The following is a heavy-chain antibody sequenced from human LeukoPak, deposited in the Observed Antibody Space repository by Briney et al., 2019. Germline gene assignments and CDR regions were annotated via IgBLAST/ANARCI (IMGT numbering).Heavy chain of an antibody. V-gene: IGHV4-34*01. CDR3: ARASYDILTGYLDAFDI. CDR2: INHSGST. CDR1: GGSFSGYY. Sequence: SETLSLTCAVYGGSFSGYYWSWIRQPPGKGLEWIGEINHSGSTNYNPSLKSRVTISVDTSKNQFSLKLSSVTAADTAVYYCARASYDILTGYLDAFDIWGQGTVVTVSS. J-gene: IGHJ3*02. D-gene: IGHD3-9*01.